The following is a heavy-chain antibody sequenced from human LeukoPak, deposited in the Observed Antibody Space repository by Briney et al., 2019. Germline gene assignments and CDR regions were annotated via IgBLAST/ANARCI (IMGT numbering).Heavy chain of an antibody. CDR2: IWYDGSNK. D-gene: IGHD4-17*01. J-gene: IGHJ4*02. CDR3: ARDSGVYGDYVDY. V-gene: IGHV3-33*01. CDR1: GFTFSSYG. Sequence: GGSLRLSCAASGFTFSSYGMHWVRQAPGKGLEWVAVIWYDGSNKYYADSVKGRFTISRDNSKNTLYLQMNSLRAEDTAVYYCARDSGVYGDYVDYWGQGTLVTVSS.